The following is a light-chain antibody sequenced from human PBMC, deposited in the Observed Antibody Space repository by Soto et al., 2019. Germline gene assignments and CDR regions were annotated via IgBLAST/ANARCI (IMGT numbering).Light chain of an antibody. Sequence: IQMTQPPSSLSASVGDRFTITCRASQSISSYLNWYQQKPGKAPKLLIYAASSLQSGVPSRFSGSGSGTDFTLTISSLQPEDFATYYCQQSYSTLRTFGQGTKVDIK. CDR1: QSISSY. CDR3: QQSYSTLRT. V-gene: IGKV1-39*01. J-gene: IGKJ1*01. CDR2: AAS.